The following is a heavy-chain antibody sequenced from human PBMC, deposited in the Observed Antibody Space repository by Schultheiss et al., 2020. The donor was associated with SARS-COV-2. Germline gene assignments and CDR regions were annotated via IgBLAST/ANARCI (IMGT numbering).Heavy chain of an antibody. D-gene: IGHD3-3*01. Sequence: SETLSLTCAVYGGSFSGYYWSWIRQPPGKGLEWIGEINHSGSTNYNPSLKSRVTISVDTSKNQFSLKLSSVTAADTAVYYCARGTYDFWSGYRGDYFDYWGQGTLVTVSS. J-gene: IGHJ4*02. CDR3: ARGTYDFWSGYRGDYFDY. CDR2: INHSGST. V-gene: IGHV4-34*01. CDR1: GGSFSGYY.